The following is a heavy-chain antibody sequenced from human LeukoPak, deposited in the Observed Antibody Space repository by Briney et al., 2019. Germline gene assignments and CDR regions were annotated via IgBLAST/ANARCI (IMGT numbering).Heavy chain of an antibody. J-gene: IGHJ4*02. Sequence: ASVKVSCKASGYTFTSYGISWVRQAPGQGLEWMGWISAYNGNTNYAQKLQGRVTMTTDTSTSTANMELRSLRYDDTAVYYCARERVDIVAADYWGQGTLVTVSS. CDR3: ARERVDIVAADY. CDR2: ISAYNGNT. CDR1: GYTFTSYG. D-gene: IGHD5-12*01. V-gene: IGHV1-18*01.